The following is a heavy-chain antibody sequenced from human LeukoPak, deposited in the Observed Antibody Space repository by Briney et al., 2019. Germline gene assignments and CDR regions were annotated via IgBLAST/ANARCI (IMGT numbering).Heavy chain of an antibody. D-gene: IGHD3-9*01. CDR1: GGSISSFF. Sequence: PSETLFLSCTVSGGSISSFFWSWIRQPPGKELEWIGYVHSSGSTKYNPSLKSRLIISVDMSKNQFSLKLRSVSVADTAVYYCARLAPGNYDILTGDPKVVFDYWGQGALVTVSS. CDR2: VHSSGST. CDR3: ARLAPGNYDILTGDPKVVFDY. V-gene: IGHV4-59*01. J-gene: IGHJ4*02.